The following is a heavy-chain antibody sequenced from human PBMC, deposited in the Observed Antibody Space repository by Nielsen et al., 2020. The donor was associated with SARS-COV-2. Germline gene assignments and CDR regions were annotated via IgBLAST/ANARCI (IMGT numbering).Heavy chain of an antibody. CDR2: IIPIFGTA. V-gene: IGHV1-69*06. Sequence: SVKVSCKASGGTFSSYAISWVRQAPGQGLEWMGGIIPIFGTANYAQKFQGRVTITADKSTSTAYMELSSLRAEDTAVYYCARGGYCSSTSCYEDYWGQGTLVTVSS. CDR1: GGTFSSYA. CDR3: ARGGYCSSTSCYEDY. J-gene: IGHJ4*02. D-gene: IGHD2-2*01.